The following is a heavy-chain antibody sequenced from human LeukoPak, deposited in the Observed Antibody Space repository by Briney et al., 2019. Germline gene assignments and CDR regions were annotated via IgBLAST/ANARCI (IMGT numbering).Heavy chain of an antibody. V-gene: IGHV4-31*03. Sequence: SQTLSLTRTVSGGSISSGGYYWSWIRQHPGKGLEWIGYIYYSGSTYYNPSLKSRVTISVDTSKNQFSLKLSSVTAADTAVYYCARARENCSGGSCYSDYFDYWGQGTLVTVSS. CDR1: GGSISSGGYY. CDR3: ARARENCSGGSCYSDYFDY. D-gene: IGHD2-15*01. CDR2: IYYSGST. J-gene: IGHJ4*02.